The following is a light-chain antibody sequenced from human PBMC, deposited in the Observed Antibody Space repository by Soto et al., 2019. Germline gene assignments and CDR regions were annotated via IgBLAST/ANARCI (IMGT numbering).Light chain of an antibody. V-gene: IGKV1-5*01. CDR2: EAC. CDR1: QSLSRG. CDR3: QQYNSYRT. Sequence: DIHLTHTPSTLSASVGDRVTIPGRASQSLSRGSSWYQQKPRKAPKLLIYEACSLESGVPTRFSGSGSGTEFTLTISSLQPDDFATYCCQQYNSYRTFGQGTKVDIK. J-gene: IGKJ1*01.